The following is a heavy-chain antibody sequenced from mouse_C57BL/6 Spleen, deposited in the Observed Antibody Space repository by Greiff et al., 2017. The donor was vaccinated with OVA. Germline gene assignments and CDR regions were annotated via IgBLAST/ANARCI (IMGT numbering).Heavy chain of an antibody. J-gene: IGHJ2*01. CDR2: ISDGGSYT. V-gene: IGHV5-4*01. D-gene: IGHD3-2*02. CDR3: ARGAQATSRYFDY. Sequence: EVHLVESGGGLVKPGGSLKLSCAASGFTFSSYAMSWVRQTPEKRLEWVATISDGGSYTYYPDNVKGRFTISRDNAKNNLYLQMSHLKSEDTAMYYCARGAQATSRYFDYWGQGTTLTVSS. CDR1: GFTFSSYA.